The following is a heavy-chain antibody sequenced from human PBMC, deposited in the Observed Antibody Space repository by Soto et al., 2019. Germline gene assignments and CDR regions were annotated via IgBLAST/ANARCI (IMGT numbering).Heavy chain of an antibody. D-gene: IGHD2-21*02. CDR2: ISRSSSTI. Sequence: GGSLRLSCVASGFTLSRYSMNWVRQAPGKGLEWVSYISRSSSTIYYADSVKGRFTISRDNFNNTLFLQMNSLRVEDTAVYYCAKTLHGDSTGAFDSWGLGTLVTVSS. CDR3: AKTLHGDSTGAFDS. CDR1: GFTLSRYS. J-gene: IGHJ4*02. V-gene: IGHV3-48*01.